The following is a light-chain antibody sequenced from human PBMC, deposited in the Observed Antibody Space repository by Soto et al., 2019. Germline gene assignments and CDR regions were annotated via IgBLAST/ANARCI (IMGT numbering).Light chain of an antibody. V-gene: IGKV1-5*03. J-gene: IGKJ1*01. CDR3: QHYNSYSEA. CDR2: KES. CDR1: QTISSW. Sequence: DIHMTESPSTLSGSLGDRVTITCLASQTISSWLDWYQQKTGKATKLMIYKESTLKSGVPSRFSGSGSGKEFTLTISSLQPDDFATYYCQHYNSYSEAFGQGTKVDIK.